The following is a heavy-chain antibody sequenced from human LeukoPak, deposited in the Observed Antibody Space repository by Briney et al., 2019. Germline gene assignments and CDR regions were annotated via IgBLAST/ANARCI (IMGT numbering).Heavy chain of an antibody. Sequence: SETLSLTCAVYGGSFSGYYWSWIRQPPGKGLEWIGYIYYSGSTYYNPSLKSRVTISVDTSKNQFSLKLSSVTAADTAVYYCARAPGYYGDVWGQGTTVTVSS. CDR1: GGSFSGYY. CDR2: IYYSGST. V-gene: IGHV4-30-4*01. D-gene: IGHD3-10*01. CDR3: ARAPGYYGDV. J-gene: IGHJ6*02.